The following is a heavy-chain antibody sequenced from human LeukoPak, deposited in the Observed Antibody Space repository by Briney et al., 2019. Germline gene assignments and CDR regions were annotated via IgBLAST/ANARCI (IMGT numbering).Heavy chain of an antibody. D-gene: IGHD5-12*01. V-gene: IGHV3-7*04. CDR3: ARYRGLGGGYYFDY. CDR1: GFTFSDSG. Sequence: GGSLRLSCAASGFTFSDSGMHWVRQAPGKGLEWVANIKEDGSEKYYVDSVKGRFTISRDNAKNSLHLQMNSLRAEDTAVYYCARYRGLGGGYYFDYWGQGTLVTVSS. J-gene: IGHJ4*02. CDR2: IKEDGSEK.